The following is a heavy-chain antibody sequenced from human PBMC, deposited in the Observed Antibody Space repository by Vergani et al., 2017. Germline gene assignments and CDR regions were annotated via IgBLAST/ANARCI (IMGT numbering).Heavy chain of an antibody. V-gene: IGHV3-30*02. D-gene: IGHD3-10*01. CDR3: AKDPRLMVRGVTYYYYYYGMDV. Sequence: QVQLVESGGGVVQPGGSLRLSCAASGFTFSGYGMHWVRQAPGKGLEWVAFIRYDGSNKYYVDSVKGRFTISRDNSKNTLYLQMNRLRIEDTAVYYCAKDPRLMVRGVTYYYYYYGMDVWGQGTTVTVSS. CDR2: IRYDGSNK. CDR1: GFTFSGYG. J-gene: IGHJ6*02.